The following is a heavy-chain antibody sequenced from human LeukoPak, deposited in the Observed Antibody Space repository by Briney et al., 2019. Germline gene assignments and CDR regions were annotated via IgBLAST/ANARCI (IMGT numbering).Heavy chain of an antibody. CDR3: ARVTLYGESALDY. D-gene: IGHD4-17*01. V-gene: IGHV3-48*03. J-gene: IGHJ4*02. CDR2: ISSGGSTM. Sequence: PGGSLRLSCAASGFTFSSYEMNWVRQVPGKGLEWVSYISSGGSTMYYADSVKGRFTISRDNAKNSLYLQMNSLRAEDTAVYYCARVTLYGESALDYWGQGALVTVSS. CDR1: GFTFSSYE.